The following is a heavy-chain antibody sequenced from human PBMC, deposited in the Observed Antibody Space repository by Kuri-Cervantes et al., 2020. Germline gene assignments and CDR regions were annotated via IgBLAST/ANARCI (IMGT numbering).Heavy chain of an antibody. Sequence: GESLKISCASSGFAVSSSYMSWVRQAPERGLEWVSVIYTDGRTVYADSVKGRFTISRDNSKNTLYLQMNSLRAEDTAVYYCARTSAAADYYYYYYGMDVWGQGTTVTVSS. V-gene: IGHV3-53*01. CDR3: ARTSAAADYYYYYYGMDV. CDR2: IYTDGRT. D-gene: IGHD6-13*01. CDR1: GFAVSSSY. J-gene: IGHJ6*02.